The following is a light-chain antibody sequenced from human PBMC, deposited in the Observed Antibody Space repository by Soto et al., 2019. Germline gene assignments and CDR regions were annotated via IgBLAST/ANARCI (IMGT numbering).Light chain of an antibody. Sequence: EIVMTQSPATLSVSPGERATLSCRASQSVSSNLAWYQQKPGQAPRLLIYGASTRATGIPARFSGTGSGTDFTLTVSSLQSEDFAVYYCQQYDNWPQTFGQGTKADIK. J-gene: IGKJ1*01. CDR2: GAS. CDR3: QQYDNWPQT. CDR1: QSVSSN. V-gene: IGKV3-15*01.